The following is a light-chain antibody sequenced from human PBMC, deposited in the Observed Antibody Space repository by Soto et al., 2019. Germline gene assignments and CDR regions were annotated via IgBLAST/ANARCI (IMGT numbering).Light chain of an antibody. Sequence: QSPLTRPRSVSLSPGESVTISCTGTSSDVGSYNYVSLYQQYPGKAPKVIIYDVTERPSEVPDRFSGSKSGNTASLTISGLQAEDEAEYFCCSYSGSDTLLFGGGTKVTVL. CDR2: DVT. J-gene: IGLJ3*02. V-gene: IGLV2-11*01. CDR3: CSYSGSDTLL. CDR1: SSDVGSYNY.